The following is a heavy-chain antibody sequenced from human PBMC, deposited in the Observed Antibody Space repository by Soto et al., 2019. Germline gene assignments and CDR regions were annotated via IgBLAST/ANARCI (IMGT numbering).Heavy chain of an antibody. D-gene: IGHD3-10*01. Sequence: GASVKVSCKASGGTFSSYAISWVRQAPGQGLEWMGGIIPIFGTAIYAQKFQGRVTITADESTSTAYMELSSLRSEDTAVYYCARERGSTMVRGVNYYYYYGMDVWGQGTTVTVSS. CDR2: IIPIFGTA. CDR3: ARERGSTMVRGVNYYYYYGMDV. J-gene: IGHJ6*02. V-gene: IGHV1-69*13. CDR1: GGTFSSYA.